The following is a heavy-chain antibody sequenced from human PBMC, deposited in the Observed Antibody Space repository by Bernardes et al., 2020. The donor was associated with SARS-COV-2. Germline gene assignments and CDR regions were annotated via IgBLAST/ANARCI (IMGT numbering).Heavy chain of an antibody. CDR3: SVVRTATSKAFDY. J-gene: IGHJ4*02. CDR1: GWSFNSCY. CDR2: LNPRGST. Sequence: SETLSLTCNDQGWSFNSCYWSGIRQPPWQGLEWIGQLNPRGSTNSNSSLEGRATISENRSKNQFSLKMPFFTAADTGLYYCSVVRTATSKAFDYWGQANLVTVSS. D-gene: IGHD4-4*01. V-gene: IGHV4-34*01.